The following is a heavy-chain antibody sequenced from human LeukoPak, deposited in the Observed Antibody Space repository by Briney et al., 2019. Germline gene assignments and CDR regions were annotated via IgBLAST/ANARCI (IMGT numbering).Heavy chain of an antibody. D-gene: IGHD6-19*01. CDR2: ISYDGSNK. V-gene: IGHV3-30*18. CDR3: AKDRASGWYRHWDY. Sequence: GGSLRLSCTASGFTFSSYGMHWVRQAPGEGLEWVAVISYDGSNKYYADYVKGRFTISRDNSKNTLYLQMNSLRAEDTAVYYCAKDRASGWYRHWDYWGQGTLVTVSS. CDR1: GFTFSSYG. J-gene: IGHJ4*02.